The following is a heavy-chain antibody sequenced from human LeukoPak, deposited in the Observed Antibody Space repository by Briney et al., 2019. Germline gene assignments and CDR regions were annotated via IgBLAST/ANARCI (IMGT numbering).Heavy chain of an antibody. CDR3: AADLGYFDWLSPDAFDI. J-gene: IGHJ3*02. CDR2: IVVGSGNT. Sequence: GASVKVSCKASGFTFTSSAMQWVRQAHGQRLEWIGWIVVGSGNTNYAQKFQERVTITRDMSTSTAYMELSSLRSEDTAVYYCAADLGYFDWLSPDAFDIWGQGPMVTVSS. D-gene: IGHD3-9*01. CDR1: GFTFTSSA. V-gene: IGHV1-58*02.